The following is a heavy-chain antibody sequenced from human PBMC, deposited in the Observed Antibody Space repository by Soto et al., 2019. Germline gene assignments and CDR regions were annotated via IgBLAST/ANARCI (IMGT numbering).Heavy chain of an antibody. V-gene: IGHV1-3*01. CDR3: ARGPGGPDGPGDY. CDR2: INAGDGNT. CDR1: GYTFTSYA. Sequence: QVQLVQSGAEVKKPGASVKVSWKASGYTFTSYAMHWVSQAPGQMLEWMGWINAGDGNTKYSQKFQGRVTITRDTSASTAYMELSSLRSEDTSVYFCARGPGGPDGPGDYWGQGTLVTVSS. J-gene: IGHJ4*02. D-gene: IGHD2-15*01.